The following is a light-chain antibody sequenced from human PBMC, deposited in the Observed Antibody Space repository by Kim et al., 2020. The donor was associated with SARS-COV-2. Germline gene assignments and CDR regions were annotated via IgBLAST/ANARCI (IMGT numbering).Light chain of an antibody. J-gene: IGKJ4*01. V-gene: IGKV3-20*01. CDR2: GAS. CDR1: QSVSSSY. CDR3: QQYVSSHS. Sequence: EIVLTQSPGTLSLSPGERATLSCRASQSVSSSYLARYQQKPGQAPSLLISGASSRATGIPDRFSGSGSGTDFTLTISRLETEDFAVYYCQQYVSSHSFGGGTKVEI.